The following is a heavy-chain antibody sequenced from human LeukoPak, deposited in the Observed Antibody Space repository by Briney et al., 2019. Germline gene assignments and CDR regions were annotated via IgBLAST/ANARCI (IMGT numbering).Heavy chain of an antibody. V-gene: IGHV3-21*01. CDR1: GFTFSSYS. CDR2: VSSTSSYI. CDR3: VRDYCSSGTCYGFD. D-gene: IGHD2-15*01. J-gene: IGHJ4*02. Sequence: GGSLRLSCAASGFTFSSYSMNWVRQAHGKGLEWVSSVSSTSSYIYYADSVKGRFTISRDNAKNSLYLQMNSLRAEDTAVYYCVRDYCSSGTCYGFDWGQGTLVTVSS.